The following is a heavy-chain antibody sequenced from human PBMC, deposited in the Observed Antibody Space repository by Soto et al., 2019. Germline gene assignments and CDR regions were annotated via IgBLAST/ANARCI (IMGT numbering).Heavy chain of an antibody. CDR2: INPSGGST. CDR3: ARDRWVGSEKSNYYYYRMDV. D-gene: IGHD1-26*01. Sequence: VASVKVSCKAPGYTFTSYYMHWVRQAPGQGLEWMGIINPSGGSTSYAQKFQGRVTMTRDTSTSTVYMELSSLRSEDTAVYYCARDRWVGSEKSNYYYYRMDVWGQGTTVTVSS. J-gene: IGHJ6*02. V-gene: IGHV1-46*01. CDR1: GYTFTSYY.